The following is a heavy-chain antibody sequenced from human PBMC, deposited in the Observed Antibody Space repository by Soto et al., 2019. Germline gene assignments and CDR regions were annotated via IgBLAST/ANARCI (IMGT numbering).Heavy chain of an antibody. Sequence: SETLSLTCAISGGSISSSNWWSWVRQPPGKGLEWIGEIYHSGSTNYNPSLKSRVTISVDKSKNQFSLKLSSVTAADTAVYYCARGLLRGYCSGGSCYLDYWGQGTLVTVSS. CDR2: IYHSGST. CDR1: GGSISSSNW. D-gene: IGHD2-15*01. V-gene: IGHV4-4*02. J-gene: IGHJ4*02. CDR3: ARGLLRGYCSGGSCYLDY.